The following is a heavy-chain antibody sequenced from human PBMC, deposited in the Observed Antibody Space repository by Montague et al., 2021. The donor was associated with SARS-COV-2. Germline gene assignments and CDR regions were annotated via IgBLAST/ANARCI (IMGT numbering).Heavy chain of an antibody. CDR2: IYYSGST. J-gene: IGHJ4*02. V-gene: IGHV4-59*13. Sequence: SETLSLTCTVSGGSISSYYWSWIRHPPGKGLEWIGYIYYSGSTNYNPSLKSRVTISVDTSKNQFSLKLSSVTAADTAVYYCARDSHYYDSSGHFDYWGQGTLVTVSS. CDR3: ARDSHYYDSSGHFDY. CDR1: GGSISSYY. D-gene: IGHD3-22*01.